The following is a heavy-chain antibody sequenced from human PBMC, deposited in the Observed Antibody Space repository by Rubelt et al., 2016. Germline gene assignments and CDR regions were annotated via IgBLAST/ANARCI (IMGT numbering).Heavy chain of an antibody. CDR3: ARPPKESSGPTGGFDY. CDR1: GYSFTSYW. Sequence: GESLRISCKGSGYSFTSYWIGWVRQMPGKGLEWMGIIYPGDSDTRYSPSFQGQVTISADKSISTAYLQWSSLKASDTAMYYCARPPKESSGPTGGFDYWGQGTLVTVSS. D-gene: IGHD3-22*01. J-gene: IGHJ4*02. CDR2: IYPGDSDT. V-gene: IGHV5-51*01.